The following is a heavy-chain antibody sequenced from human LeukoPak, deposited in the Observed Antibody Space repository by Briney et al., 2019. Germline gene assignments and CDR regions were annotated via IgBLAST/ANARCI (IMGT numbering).Heavy chain of an antibody. CDR3: AREIILPLLAVATTYGMDV. CDR1: GGSISSSS. CDR2: ISYDGSNK. J-gene: IGHJ6*02. V-gene: IGHV3-30*03. D-gene: IGHD1-26*01. Sequence: LSLTCTVSGGSISSSSYYWGWIRQPPGKGLEWVAVISYDGSNKYYADSVKGRFTISRDNYRNTLYLQMNSMRAEDTAVYYCAREIILPLLAVATTYGMDVWGQGTTVTVSS.